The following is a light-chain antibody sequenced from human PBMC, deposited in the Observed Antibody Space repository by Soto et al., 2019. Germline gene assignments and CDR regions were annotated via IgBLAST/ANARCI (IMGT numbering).Light chain of an antibody. V-gene: IGKV1-5*01. CDR3: QQLYTLPFT. Sequence: DIQVTQSPSTLSASVGDRVTITCRASQTISSWLAWYQQKPGKAPKLLIYEASTLQSGVPSRFSGSGSGTEFTLTISGLLPEDFAAYHCQQLYTLPFTFGQGTRLENK. CDR2: EAS. J-gene: IGKJ5*01. CDR1: QTISSW.